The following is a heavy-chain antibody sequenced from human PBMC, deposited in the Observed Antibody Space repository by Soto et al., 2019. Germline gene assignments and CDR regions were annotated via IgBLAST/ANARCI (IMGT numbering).Heavy chain of an antibody. Sequence: QVYLVQSGAEVKQPGSSVKISCKTSGNSFGSYALSWVRQAPGQGLEWMGGVIPVFATANYAQKFRGRMTVTADESTTTVYMELSSLGSEDTAIYYCTAHITVTGPLDYLGQGTLVSVSS. V-gene: IGHV1-69*12. CDR1: GNSFGSYA. CDR2: VIPVFATA. D-gene: IGHD6-19*01. J-gene: IGHJ4*02. CDR3: TAHITVTGPLDY.